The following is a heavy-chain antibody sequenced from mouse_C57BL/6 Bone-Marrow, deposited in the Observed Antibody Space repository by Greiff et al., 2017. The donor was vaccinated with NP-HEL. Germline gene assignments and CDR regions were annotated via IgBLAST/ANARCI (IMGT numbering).Heavy chain of an antibody. J-gene: IGHJ2*01. V-gene: IGHV14-4*01. CDR3: TTGYGYDN. CDR1: GFNIKDDY. CDR2: IDPENGDT. Sequence: DVQLQESGAELVRPGASVKLSCTASGFNIKDDYMHWVKQRPEQGLEWIGWIDPENGDTEYASKFQGKATITADTSSNTAYLQLSSLTSEDTAVYYCTTGYGYDNWGQGTTLTVSS. D-gene: IGHD2-2*01.